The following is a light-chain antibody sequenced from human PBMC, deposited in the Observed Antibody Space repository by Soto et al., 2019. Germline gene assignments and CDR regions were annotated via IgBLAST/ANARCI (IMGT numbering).Light chain of an antibody. Sequence: QSVLTQPPSVSGAPGQRVTISCTGSSSNIGAGYDVPWYQQLPGTAPKLLIYGNSNRPSGVPDRISGSKSGTSASLAISGLQAEDEADYYCQSFDSSLSGWVFGGGTKLTVL. CDR1: SSNIGAGYD. CDR2: GNS. CDR3: QSFDSSLSGWV. J-gene: IGLJ2*01. V-gene: IGLV1-40*01.